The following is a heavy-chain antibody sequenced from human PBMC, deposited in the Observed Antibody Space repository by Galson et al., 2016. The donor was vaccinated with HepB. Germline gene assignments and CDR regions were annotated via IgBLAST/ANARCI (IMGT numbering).Heavy chain of an antibody. CDR3: ARSGYCISSSCPDDSFDI. Sequence: QSGAEVKKPGESLKISCKGSGYSFSSYWIGWVRQMPGKGLEWMGIIYVSDSDTRYSPSFQGQVTISADKSTSTAYLQWSSLKASDTAMYYCARSGYCISSSCPDDSFDIWGQGTMVTVSS. D-gene: IGHD2-2*01. J-gene: IGHJ3*02. CDR2: IYVSDSDT. CDR1: GYSFSSYW. V-gene: IGHV5-51*01.